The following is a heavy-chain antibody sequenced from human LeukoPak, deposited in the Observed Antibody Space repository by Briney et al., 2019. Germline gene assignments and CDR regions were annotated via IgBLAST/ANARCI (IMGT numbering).Heavy chain of an antibody. V-gene: IGHV6-1*01. Sequence: SQTLSLTCAISGDSVSSNSAAWNWIRQSPSRGLEWLGRTYYRSKWYNDYAVSVKSRITINPDTSKNQFSLQLNSVTPEDTAVYYCARHIHSSGWYESLYYYYSMDVWGKGTTVTVSS. CDR1: GDSVSSNSAA. CDR2: TYYRSKWYN. J-gene: IGHJ6*03. CDR3: ARHIHSSGWYESLYYYYSMDV. D-gene: IGHD6-19*01.